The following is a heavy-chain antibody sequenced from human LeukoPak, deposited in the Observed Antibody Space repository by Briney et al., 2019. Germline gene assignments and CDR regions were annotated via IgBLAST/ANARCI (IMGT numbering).Heavy chain of an antibody. V-gene: IGHV3-21*01. CDR1: GLMFTRFN. Sequence: PGGSLRLSCAASGLMFTRFNKNLLRQAPGKGLGWVSSISTSTRSIYYAHLVKGRFPVSRDTANSSLYLQMNSLRAEDTAVYYCARESYGSDYWGQGTLVSVSS. D-gene: IGHD5-18*01. J-gene: IGHJ4*02. CDR2: ISTSTRSI. CDR3: ARESYGSDY.